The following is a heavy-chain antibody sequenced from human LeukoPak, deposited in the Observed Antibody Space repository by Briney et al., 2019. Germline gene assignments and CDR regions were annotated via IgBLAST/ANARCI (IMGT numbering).Heavy chain of an antibody. CDR2: IYSGGST. J-gene: IGHJ3*02. Sequence: GGSLRLSCAASGFTVSSNYMSWVRQAPGKGLEWVSVIYSGGSTYYADSVKGRFTISRDNSKNSLYLQMNSLRAEDTAVYYCARDQTVPPGDAFDIWGQGTMVTVSS. D-gene: IGHD4-17*01. CDR3: ARDQTVPPGDAFDI. V-gene: IGHV3-53*01. CDR1: GFTVSSNY.